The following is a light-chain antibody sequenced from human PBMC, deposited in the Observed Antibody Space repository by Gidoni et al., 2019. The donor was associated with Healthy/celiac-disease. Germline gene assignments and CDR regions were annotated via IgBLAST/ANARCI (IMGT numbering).Light chain of an antibody. Sequence: SYELTQPPSVSVSPGQTARITCSGDALPKQYAYWYQQKPGQAPVLVIYKDRERPSGIPERFSGSSSGTTVTLTISGVQAEDEADYYCQSADSSGTYKVVGGGTKLTVL. CDR1: ALPKQY. CDR3: QSADSSGTYKV. CDR2: KDR. J-gene: IGLJ2*01. V-gene: IGLV3-25*03.